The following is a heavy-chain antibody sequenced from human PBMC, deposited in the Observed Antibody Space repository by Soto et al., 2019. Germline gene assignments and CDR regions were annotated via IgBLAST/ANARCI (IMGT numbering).Heavy chain of an antibody. Sequence: EVQLVESGGGLVQPGGSLRLSCAASGFTFSSYSMNWVRQAPGKGLEWVSYISGSSSMIYYADSVKCRFTISRDNAKNSLYLQMNSLRAEDTAVYYCARDLNPRQEMLYALLGYWGQGTLVTVSS. CDR3: ARDLNPRQEMLYALLGY. D-gene: IGHD2-8*01. V-gene: IGHV3-48*01. J-gene: IGHJ4*02. CDR1: GFTFSSYS. CDR2: ISGSSSMI.